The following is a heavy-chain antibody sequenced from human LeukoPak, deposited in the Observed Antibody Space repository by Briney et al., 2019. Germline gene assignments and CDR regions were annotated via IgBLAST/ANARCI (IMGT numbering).Heavy chain of an antibody. CDR1: GGSIGSYY. J-gene: IGHJ6*03. CDR2: IYYSGST. D-gene: IGHD3-10*01. V-gene: IGHV4-59*01. Sequence: SETLSLTCTVSGGSIGSYYWSWIRQPPGKGLEWIGYIYYSGSTNYNPSLKSRVTISVDTSKNQFSLKLSSVTAADTAVYYCARDPGYYGSGYYYMDVWGKGTTVTVSS. CDR3: ARDPGYYGSGYYYMDV.